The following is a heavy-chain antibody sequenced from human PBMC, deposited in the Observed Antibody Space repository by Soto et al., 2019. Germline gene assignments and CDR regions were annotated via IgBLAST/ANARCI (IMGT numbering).Heavy chain of an antibody. Sequence: GGSLRLSCAASGFTFSSYGMHWVRQAPGKGLEWVAVISYDGSNKYYADSVKGRFTISRDNSKNTLYLQMNSLRAEDTAVYYCAKAGYYYGSGSRYYGIVVWGQGTTGTVS. D-gene: IGHD3-10*01. J-gene: IGHJ6*02. CDR1: GFTFSSYG. CDR3: AKAGYYYGSGSRYYGIVV. V-gene: IGHV3-30*18. CDR2: ISYDGSNK.